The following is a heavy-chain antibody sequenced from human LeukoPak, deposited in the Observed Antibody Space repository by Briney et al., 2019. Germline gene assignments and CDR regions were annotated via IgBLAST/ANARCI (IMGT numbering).Heavy chain of an antibody. CDR2: INTDGTVT. Sequence: PGGSLRLSCAPSGFTFSKYWMLSVRQAPGKGLESVSRINTDGTVTAYADSVKGRFTVSRDNADNTMFLQMNSVRDEDTAVYYCATKQWLAPPPDSWGQGTPVTVSS. J-gene: IGHJ4*02. CDR1: GFTFSKYW. V-gene: IGHV3-74*01. D-gene: IGHD6-19*01. CDR3: ATKQWLAPPPDS.